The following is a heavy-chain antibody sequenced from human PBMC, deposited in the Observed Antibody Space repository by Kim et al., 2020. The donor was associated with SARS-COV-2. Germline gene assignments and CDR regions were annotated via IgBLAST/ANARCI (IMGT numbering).Heavy chain of an antibody. V-gene: IGHV1-18*01. Sequence: QKIQGRVTMTTDTSTSTAYMELRSLRSDDTAVYYCARRGLSSSWGPFDYWGQGTLVTVSS. CDR3: ARRGLSSSWGPFDY. D-gene: IGHD6-13*01. J-gene: IGHJ4*02.